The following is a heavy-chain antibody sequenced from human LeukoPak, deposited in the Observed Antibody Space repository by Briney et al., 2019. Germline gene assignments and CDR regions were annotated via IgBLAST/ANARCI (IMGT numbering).Heavy chain of an antibody. CDR1: GYTFTSYG. J-gene: IGHJ2*01. CDR3: ARDRPLTYYDFWSGSTDWCFDL. CDR2: ISAYNGNT. Sequence: GASVKVSCKASGYTFTSYGISWVRQAPGQGLEWMGWISAYNGNTNYAQKLQGRVTMTTDTSTSTAYMELRSLRSDDTAVYYCARDRPLTYYDFWSGSTDWCFDLWGRGTLVTVSS. V-gene: IGHV1-18*01. D-gene: IGHD3-3*01.